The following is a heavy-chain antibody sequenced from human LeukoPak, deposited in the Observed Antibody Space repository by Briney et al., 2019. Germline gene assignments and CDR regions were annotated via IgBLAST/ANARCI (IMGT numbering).Heavy chain of an antibody. D-gene: IGHD3-10*01. CDR3: ARLGDHYHWNLDL. CDR2: IYSGATT. Sequence: PGGSLRLSCAASGFTIATKYMNWVRQAPGKGLEWVSIIYSGATTYYADYVRGRFTISRDTSKNKVSLQMNSLRAEDTAVSFCARLGDHYHWNLDLWGRGTLVTVAS. V-gene: IGHV3-53*01. CDR1: GFTIATKY. J-gene: IGHJ2*01.